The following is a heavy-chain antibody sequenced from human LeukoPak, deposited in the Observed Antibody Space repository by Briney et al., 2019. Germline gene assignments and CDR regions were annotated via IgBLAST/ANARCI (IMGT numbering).Heavy chain of an antibody. V-gene: IGHV3-7*03. CDR3: ARDGAAAGMGDAFDI. Sequence: PWGSLRLSCAASGFTFSSHWMSWVRQAPGKGLEWVANIKQDGGEKYYVDSVKGRFTISRDNAKNSLYLQMNSLRAEDTAVYYCARDGAAAGMGDAFDIWGQGTMVTVSS. D-gene: IGHD6-13*01. J-gene: IGHJ3*02. CDR1: GFTFSSHW. CDR2: IKQDGGEK.